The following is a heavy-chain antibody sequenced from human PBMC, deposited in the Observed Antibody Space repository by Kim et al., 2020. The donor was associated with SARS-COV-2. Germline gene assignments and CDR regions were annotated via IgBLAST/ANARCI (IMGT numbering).Heavy chain of an antibody. J-gene: IGHJ4*02. CDR1: GGTFSSFA. V-gene: IGHV1-69*13. Sequence: SVKVSCKTSGGTFSSFAISWVRQAPGQGLEWMGTIIPIYGTTNYAQKFQGRVTITADESTSTVYMELSSLRSEDTAVYYCARGKYGKYYFYYWGQGTLV. CDR2: IIPIYGTT. CDR3: ARGKYGKYYFYY. D-gene: IGHD3-16*01.